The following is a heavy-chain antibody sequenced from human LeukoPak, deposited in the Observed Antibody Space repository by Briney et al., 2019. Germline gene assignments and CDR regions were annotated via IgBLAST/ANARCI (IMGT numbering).Heavy chain of an antibody. V-gene: IGHV3-23*01. CDR2: ITGRGGGST. D-gene: IGHD1-26*01. CDR3: ATSGSYYFHY. Sequence: GGSLRLSCAASGFTFSIYAMSWVRQAPGKGLEWVSAITGRGGGSTYYADSVKGRFTISRDNSKNTLYLQMNSLRAEDTAVYYCATSGSYYFHYWGQGTLVTVSS. CDR1: GFTFSIYA. J-gene: IGHJ4*02.